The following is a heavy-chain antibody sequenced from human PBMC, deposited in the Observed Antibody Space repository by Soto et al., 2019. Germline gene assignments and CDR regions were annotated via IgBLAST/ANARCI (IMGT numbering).Heavy chain of an antibody. V-gene: IGHV1-46*01. D-gene: IGHD2-21*01. CDR3: AREVLIDLNYFDY. CDR1: GYTFTNYH. Sequence: ASVKVSCKASGYTFTNYHIHWVRQAPEDGLEWMGRINPSGGTTIYARKFHGRVTMTRDTSTSTVYMELSSLRSEDTAVYYCAREVLIDLNYFDYWGQGALVTVSS. CDR2: INPSGGTT. J-gene: IGHJ4*02.